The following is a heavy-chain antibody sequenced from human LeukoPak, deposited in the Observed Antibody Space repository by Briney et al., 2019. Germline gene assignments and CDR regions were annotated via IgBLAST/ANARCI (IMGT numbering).Heavy chain of an antibody. D-gene: IGHD3-16*01. J-gene: IGHJ4*02. CDR3: ARGKRGQQSFDY. V-gene: IGHV1-2*06. CDR2: INPNSGGT. Sequence: ASVKVSCKASGGTFSSYAISWVRQAPGQGLEWMGRINPNSGGTNYAQKFQGRVTMTRDTSISTAYIELSRLRSDDTAVYYCARGKRGQQSFDYWGQGTLVIVSS. CDR1: GGTFSSYA.